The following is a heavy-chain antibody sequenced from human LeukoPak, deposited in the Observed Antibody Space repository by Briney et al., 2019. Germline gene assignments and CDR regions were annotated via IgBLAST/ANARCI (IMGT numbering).Heavy chain of an antibody. J-gene: IGHJ3*02. CDR2: TYKRSKWYN. Sequence: SQTLSLTCVVSGDSISNNSAAWTWIAQSPSRGLEGLVRTYKRSKWYNYYAPSVKGRITINPDTSKHQFSLQLNSVTAEDTAVYYCARDRELDDFWDAYDIWGQGTMVIVSS. CDR1: GDSISNNSAA. CDR3: ARDRELDDFWDAYDI. D-gene: IGHD3/OR15-3a*01. V-gene: IGHV6-1*01.